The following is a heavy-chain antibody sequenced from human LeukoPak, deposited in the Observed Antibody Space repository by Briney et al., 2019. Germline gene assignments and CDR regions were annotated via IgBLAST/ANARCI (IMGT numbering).Heavy chain of an antibody. Sequence: SATLSLTCTVSGGSISSYYWSWIRQPPGKGLEWIGYIYYSGSTNYNPSLKSRVTISLDTSKNQFSLKLSSVTAADTAVYYCARSSSYYAYFDYWGQGTLVTVSS. CDR1: GGSISSYY. J-gene: IGHJ4*02. CDR3: ARSSSYYAYFDY. V-gene: IGHV4-59*01. CDR2: IYYSGST. D-gene: IGHD1-26*01.